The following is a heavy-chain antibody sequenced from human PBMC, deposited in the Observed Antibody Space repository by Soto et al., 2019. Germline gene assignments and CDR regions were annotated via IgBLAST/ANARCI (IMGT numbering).Heavy chain of an antibody. Sequence: GGSLRLSCAASGFTFSSYAMSWVRQAPGKGLEWVSAISGSGGSTYYADSVKGRFTISRDNSKNTLYLQMNSLRAEDTAVYYCAKEGVGESIAAAGYFDYWGQGTLVTVSS. CDR1: GFTFSSYA. CDR3: AKEGVGESIAAAGYFDY. CDR2: ISGSGGST. V-gene: IGHV3-23*01. J-gene: IGHJ4*02. D-gene: IGHD6-13*01.